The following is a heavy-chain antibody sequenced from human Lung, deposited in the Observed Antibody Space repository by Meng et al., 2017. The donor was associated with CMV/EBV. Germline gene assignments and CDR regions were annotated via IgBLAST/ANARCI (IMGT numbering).Heavy chain of an antibody. CDR3: ARARSPTHFDY. V-gene: IGHV3-13*01. CDR1: GFTFSTYD. CDR2: IGTVGDT. J-gene: IGHJ4*02. Sequence: GEXXKISCTASGFTFSTYDFHWVRQPTGKGLEWVSSIGTVGDTYSIGSVKGRFIISREDAKNSVYLQMNGLRDGETGLYYCARARSPTHFDYWGQGALGTVSS.